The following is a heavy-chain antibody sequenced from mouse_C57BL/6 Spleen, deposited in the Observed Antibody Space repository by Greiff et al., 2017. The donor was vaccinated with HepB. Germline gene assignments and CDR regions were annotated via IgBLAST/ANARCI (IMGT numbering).Heavy chain of an antibody. CDR1: GYTFTSYW. CDR2: IYPGNSDT. D-gene: IGHD1-1*01. V-gene: IGHV1-5*01. J-gene: IGHJ4*01. CDR3: TRGDIYYYGSSYDAMDY. Sequence: EVQLVESGTVLARPGASVKMSCKTSGYTFTSYWMHWVKQRPGQGLEWIGAIYPGNSDTSYNQKFKGKAKLTAVTSASTAYMELSSLTNEDSAVYYCTRGDIYYYGSSYDAMDYWGQGTSVTVSS.